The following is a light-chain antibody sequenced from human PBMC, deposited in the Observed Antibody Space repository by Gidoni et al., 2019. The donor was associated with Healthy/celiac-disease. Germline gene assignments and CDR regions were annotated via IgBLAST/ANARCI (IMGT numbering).Light chain of an antibody. J-gene: IGKJ1*01. V-gene: IGKV4-1*01. Sequence: DIVMTQSPDSLALSLGERATINCKSSQSVLYSSNNKNYLAWYQQKPGQPPKLLIYWASTRESGVPDRFSGSGSGTDFTLTISSLQAEDVAVYYCQQYYSTPLTFGQXTKVEIK. CDR1: QSVLYSSNNKNY. CDR3: QQYYSTPLT. CDR2: WAS.